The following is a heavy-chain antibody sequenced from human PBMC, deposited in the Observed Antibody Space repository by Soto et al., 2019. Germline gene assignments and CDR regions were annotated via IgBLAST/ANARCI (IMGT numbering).Heavy chain of an antibody. CDR3: ARALVVVAANFDY. D-gene: IGHD2-15*01. CDR2: IYYSGST. CDR1: GGSISSGGYY. V-gene: IGHV4-31*03. J-gene: IGHJ4*02. Sequence: SETLSLTCTVSGGSISSGGYYWSWIRQHPGKGLEWIGYIYYSGSTYYNPSLKSRVTISVDTSKNQFSLKLSSVTAADTAVYYCARALVVVAANFDYWGQGTLVTVSS.